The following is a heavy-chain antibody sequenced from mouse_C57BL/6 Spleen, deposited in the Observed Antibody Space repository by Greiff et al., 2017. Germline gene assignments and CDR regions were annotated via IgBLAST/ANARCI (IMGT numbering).Heavy chain of an antibody. CDR1: GYTFTSYW. D-gene: IGHD1-1*01. J-gene: IGHJ4*01. CDR3: ARDGSSYDYAMDY. Sequence: QVQLQQPGTELVKPGASVKLSCKAPGYTFTSYWMHWVKQRPGQGLEWIGNIIPSNGGTNYNEKFKSKATLTVDKSSSTAYMQLSSLTSEDSAVYYCARDGSSYDYAMDYWGQGTSVTVSS. CDR2: IIPSNGGT. V-gene: IGHV1-53*01.